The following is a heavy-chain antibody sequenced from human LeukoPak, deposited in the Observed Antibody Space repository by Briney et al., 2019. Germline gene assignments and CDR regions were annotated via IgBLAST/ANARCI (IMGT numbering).Heavy chain of an antibody. V-gene: IGHV3-23*01. CDR1: GFTFSSYA. CDR3: AKDQDYGDYIDY. D-gene: IGHD4-17*01. CDR2: ISGSGGST. Sequence: GGSLRLSCAASGFTFSSYAMSWVRQAPGKGLEWVSAISGSGGSTYYADFVKGRFTISRDNSKNTLYLQMNSLGAEDTAVYYCAKDQDYGDYIDYWGQGTLVTVSS. J-gene: IGHJ4*02.